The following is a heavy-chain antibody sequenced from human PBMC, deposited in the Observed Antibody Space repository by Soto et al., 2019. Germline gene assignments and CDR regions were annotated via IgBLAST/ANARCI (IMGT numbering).Heavy chain of an antibody. J-gene: IGHJ4*02. CDR2: IYYSGST. D-gene: IGHD3-3*01. V-gene: IGHV4-39*01. Sequence: PSENLSLTCTVSGGSISSSSYYLGWLRQPPGQGLEWIGSIYYSGSTYYNPSLKSRVTISVDTSKNQFSLKLSSVTAADTAVYYCARVYLTIFGVVSYYFDYWGQGTLVTVYS. CDR3: ARVYLTIFGVVSYYFDY. CDR1: GGSISSSSYY.